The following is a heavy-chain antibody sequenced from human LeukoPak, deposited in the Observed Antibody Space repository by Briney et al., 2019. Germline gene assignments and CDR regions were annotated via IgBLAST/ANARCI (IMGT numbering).Heavy chain of an antibody. D-gene: IGHD2-15*01. CDR1: GFTFSSYA. CDR3: AKDACSGGSCYYDY. CDR2: ISGSGGST. V-gene: IGHV3-23*01. Sequence: PGASLRLSCAASGFTFSSYAMSWVRQAPGKGLEGVSAISGSGGSTYYADSVKGRFTISRDNSKNTLYLQMNSLRAEDTAVYYCAKDACSGGSCYYDYWGQGTLVTVSS. J-gene: IGHJ4*02.